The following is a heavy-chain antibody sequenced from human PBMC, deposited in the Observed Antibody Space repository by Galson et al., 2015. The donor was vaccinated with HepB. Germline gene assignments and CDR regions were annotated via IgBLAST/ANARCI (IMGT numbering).Heavy chain of an antibody. CDR3: ASSRAGAAYYYYYMDV. D-gene: IGHD1-26*01. J-gene: IGHJ6*03. CDR1: GFTFSSYW. CDR2: IKQDGSEK. Sequence: SLRLSCAASGFTFSSYWMSWVRQAPGKGLEWVANIKQDGSEKYYVDSVKGRFTISRDNAKNSLYLQMNSPRAEDTAVYYCASSRAGAAYYYYYMDVWGEGTTVTVSS. V-gene: IGHV3-7*03.